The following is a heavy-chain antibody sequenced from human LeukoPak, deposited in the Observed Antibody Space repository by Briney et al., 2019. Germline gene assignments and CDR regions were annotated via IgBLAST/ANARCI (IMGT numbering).Heavy chain of an antibody. Sequence: GGSLRLSCAASGFTFSSYAMSWVRKAPGKGLEWVSAISGSGGSTYYADSVKGRFTISRDNSKNTLYLQMNSLRAEDTAVYYCAKDQMVRGVTHFDYWGQGTLVTVSS. CDR3: AKDQMVRGVTHFDY. CDR1: GFTFSSYA. J-gene: IGHJ4*02. CDR2: ISGSGGST. V-gene: IGHV3-23*01. D-gene: IGHD3-10*01.